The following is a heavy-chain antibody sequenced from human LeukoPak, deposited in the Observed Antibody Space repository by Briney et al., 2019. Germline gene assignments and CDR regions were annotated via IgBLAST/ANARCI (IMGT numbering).Heavy chain of an antibody. J-gene: IGHJ4*02. CDR3: VRQTSGWYSAFDY. Sequence: PGGSLRLSCAASGFTVSTYNMNWVRQAPGTRLEWVSVIYSGTAPYYADSVKGRFTISRDNSKNTLYLHMSSLRAEDTAVYYCVRQTSGWYSAFDYWGQGNLVTVSS. V-gene: IGHV3-53*01. CDR1: GFTVSTYN. D-gene: IGHD6-19*01. CDR2: IYSGTAP.